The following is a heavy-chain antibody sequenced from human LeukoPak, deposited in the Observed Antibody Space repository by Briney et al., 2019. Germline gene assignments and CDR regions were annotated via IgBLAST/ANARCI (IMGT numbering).Heavy chain of an antibody. J-gene: IGHJ4*02. CDR1: GGTFSSYA. CDR2: IIPIFGTA. CDR3: ASKDNYYDSSGYWSYFDY. V-gene: IGHV1-69*05. Sequence: SVKVSCKASGGTFSSYAISWVRQAPGQGLEWMGGIIPIFGTASYAQKFQGSVTITTDESTSTAYMELSRLRSEDTAVYYCASKDNYYDSSGYWSYFDYWGQGTLVTVSS. D-gene: IGHD3-22*01.